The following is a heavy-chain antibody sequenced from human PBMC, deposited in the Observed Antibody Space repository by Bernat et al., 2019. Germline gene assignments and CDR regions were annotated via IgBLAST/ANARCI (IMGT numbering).Heavy chain of an antibody. D-gene: IGHD3-16*01. CDR1: GFSLSSYL. Sequence: EVKVVESGGGLVQPGGSLRLSCEASGFSLSSYLMHWVRQAPGERLVWVSRITSDGTNKIYADSVKGRFTISRDNAKNTLYLQMNSLRAEDTAVYYCSRTAFVFDDVFDIWGQGIKVTVSS. CDR3: SRTAFVFDDVFDI. CDR2: ITSDGTNK. J-gene: IGHJ3*02. V-gene: IGHV3-74*01.